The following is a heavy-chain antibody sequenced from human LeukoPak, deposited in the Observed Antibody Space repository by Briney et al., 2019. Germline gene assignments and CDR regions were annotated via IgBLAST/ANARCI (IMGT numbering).Heavy chain of an antibody. CDR1: GYTLTELS. D-gene: IGHD3-22*01. V-gene: IGHV1-24*01. CDR2: FDPEDGET. J-gene: IGHJ5*01. Sequence: ASVKVSCKVSGYTLTELSMHWVRQAPGKGLEGMGGFDPEDGETIYAQKFQGRVTMTEDTSTDTAYMELSSLRSEDTAVYYCATAPFDSSENWFDPWGQGTLVTVYS. CDR3: ATAPFDSSENWFDP.